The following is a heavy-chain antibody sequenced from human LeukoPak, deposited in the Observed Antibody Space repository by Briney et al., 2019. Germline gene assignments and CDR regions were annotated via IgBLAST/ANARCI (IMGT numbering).Heavy chain of an antibody. CDR3: ARAPGALPYYYYYYGMDV. CDR1: GDSVPSNSAA. J-gene: IGHJ6*02. CDR2: TYYRSRWYD. D-gene: IGHD3-10*01. Sequence: SQTLSLTCAISGDSVPSNSAAWNWIRQSPSRGLEWLGRTYYRSRWYDDYALSVKGRITIIPETSKNQFSLLLNSVTPEDTAVYYCARAPGALPYYYYYYGMDVWGQGTTVTVSS. V-gene: IGHV6-1*01.